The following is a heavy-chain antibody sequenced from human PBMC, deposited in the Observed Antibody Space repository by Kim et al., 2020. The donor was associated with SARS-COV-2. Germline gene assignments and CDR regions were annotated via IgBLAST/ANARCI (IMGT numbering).Heavy chain of an antibody. Sequence: YAASVKGRFTISIHNSKNTLYLQMDRLRAEDTAVYYCAREARTLYCFDYWGQGTLVTVSS. CDR3: AREARTLYCFDY. V-gene: IGHV3-53*04. J-gene: IGHJ4*02.